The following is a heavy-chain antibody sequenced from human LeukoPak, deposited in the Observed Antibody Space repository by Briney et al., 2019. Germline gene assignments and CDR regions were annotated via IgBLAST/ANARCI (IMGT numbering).Heavy chain of an antibody. V-gene: IGHV5-51*01. Sequence: GESLKISCKGSGYSFTSYWIGWVRQMPGKXXXXXXXXXXXDSDTRYSPSFQGQVTISANKSISTAYLQWSSLKASDTAMYYCARQVNDYGDYEGYCFDYWGQGTLVTVSS. CDR2: XXXXDSDT. CDR1: GYSFTSYW. D-gene: IGHD4-17*01. J-gene: IGHJ4*02. CDR3: ARQVNDYGDYEGYCFDY.